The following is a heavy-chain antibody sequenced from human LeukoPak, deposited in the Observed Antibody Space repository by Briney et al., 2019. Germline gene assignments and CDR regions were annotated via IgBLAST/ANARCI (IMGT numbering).Heavy chain of an antibody. V-gene: IGHV3-7*01. Sequence: GRSLRLSCAASGFTFSDSWMSWVRQAPGKGLEWVANMNQDGSAKDYVDSVKGRLTISRDNARNSLYLQMSSLRAEDTAVYYCATYTHWVAGDVWGQGTTVTVSS. D-gene: IGHD3-16*01. J-gene: IGHJ6*02. CDR2: MNQDGSAK. CDR3: ATYTHWVAGDV. CDR1: GFTFSDSW.